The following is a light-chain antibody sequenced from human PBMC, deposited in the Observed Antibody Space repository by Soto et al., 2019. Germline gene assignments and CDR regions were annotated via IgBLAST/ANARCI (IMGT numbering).Light chain of an antibody. CDR2: AAS. CDR1: QSIDNY. CDR3: QQSYAAPLT. J-gene: IGKJ2*01. Sequence: DIQMTQSPSSLSASVGDRVSITCRASQSIDNYLIWYQHSPGKAPKVLIYAASNLKIGVPSRFSGSGSGKDFTLTISNLQPEDSATYYCQQSYAAPLTFGIGTKVEIK. V-gene: IGKV1-39*01.